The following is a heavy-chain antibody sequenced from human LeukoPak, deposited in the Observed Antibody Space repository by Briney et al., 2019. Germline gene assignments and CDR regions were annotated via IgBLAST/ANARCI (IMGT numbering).Heavy chain of an antibody. D-gene: IGHD3-10*01. J-gene: IGHJ6*02. Sequence: PSETLSLTCTVSGGSISSYFWNWIRQPPGKGLEWIGYIYYSGSTNYNPSLKSRVTISVDTSKNQFSLKLSSVTAADTAVYYCARERVVRGSDYYYGMDVWGQGTTVTVS. CDR2: IYYSGST. V-gene: IGHV4-59*01. CDR1: GGSISSYF. CDR3: ARERVVRGSDYYYGMDV.